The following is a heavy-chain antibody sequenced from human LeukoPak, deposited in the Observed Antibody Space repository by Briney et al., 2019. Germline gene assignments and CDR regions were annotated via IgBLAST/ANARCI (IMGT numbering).Heavy chain of an antibody. V-gene: IGHV3-53*01. Sequence: GGSLRLSCAASGFTFSSNYMSWVRQAPGKGLEWVSVIYSGGSTYYADSVKGRFTISRDNSKNTLYLQMNSLRAEDTAVYYCARVTGAASQYYFDYWGQGTLVTVSS. CDR2: IYSGGST. J-gene: IGHJ4*02. CDR1: GFTFSSNY. D-gene: IGHD1-26*01. CDR3: ARVTGAASQYYFDY.